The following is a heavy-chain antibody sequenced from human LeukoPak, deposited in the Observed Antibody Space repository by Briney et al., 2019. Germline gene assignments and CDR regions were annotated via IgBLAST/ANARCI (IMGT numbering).Heavy chain of an antibody. CDR1: GFTFDDYA. CDR2: ISWNSGSI. CDR3: AKGYFSGIADPFDY. V-gene: IGHV3-9*03. D-gene: IGHD6-13*01. Sequence: PGRSLRLSCAASGFTFDDYAMHWVRQAPGKGLEWVSGISWNSGSIGYADSVKGRFTISRDNAKNSLYLQMNSLRAEDMALYYCAKGYFSGIADPFDYWGQGTLVTVSS. J-gene: IGHJ4*02.